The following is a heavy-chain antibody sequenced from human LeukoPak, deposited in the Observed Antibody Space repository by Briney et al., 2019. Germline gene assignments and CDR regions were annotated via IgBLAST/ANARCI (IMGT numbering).Heavy chain of an antibody. CDR3: AREPKQWLVPIDY. Sequence: GGSLRLSCAASGFTFSDYYMSWIRQAPGKGLEWVSYISSSGTTIYYADSVKGQFTISRDNAKNSLYLQMNSLRAEDTAVYYCAREPKQWLVPIDYWDQGTLVTVSS. D-gene: IGHD6-19*01. CDR1: GFTFSDYY. J-gene: IGHJ4*02. V-gene: IGHV3-11*04. CDR2: ISSSGTTI.